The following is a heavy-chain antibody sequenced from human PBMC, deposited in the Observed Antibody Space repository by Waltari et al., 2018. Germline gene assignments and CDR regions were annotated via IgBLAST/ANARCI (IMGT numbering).Heavy chain of an antibody. D-gene: IGHD7-27*01. J-gene: IGHJ4*02. CDR1: GFTFSRYW. V-gene: IGHV3-74*03. Sequence: EVQLVESGGALVQPGGSLRLSCATSGFTFSRYWMHWVRQAPGKGLMCVSHIESDESRTTYADSVKGRFTTSRDNAKNTVYLQMNNLRDEDTAVYYCVRDEPGDGLDYWGQGTLVTVSS. CDR3: VRDEPGDGLDY. CDR2: IESDESRT.